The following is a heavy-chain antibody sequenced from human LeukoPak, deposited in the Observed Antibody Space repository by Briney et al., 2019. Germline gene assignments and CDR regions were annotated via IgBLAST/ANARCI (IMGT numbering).Heavy chain of an antibody. CDR2: ITGSGGST. Sequence: GGSLRLSCAASGFTFSSYTMSWVRQAPGKGLEWVSTITGSGGSTYYADSVKGRFTISRDNSKNTLYLQMNSLRAEDTAVYYCAKNRGYCSGGSCYADYWGQGTLVTVSS. CDR3: AKNRGYCSGGSCYADY. J-gene: IGHJ4*02. D-gene: IGHD2-15*01. CDR1: GFTFSSYT. V-gene: IGHV3-23*01.